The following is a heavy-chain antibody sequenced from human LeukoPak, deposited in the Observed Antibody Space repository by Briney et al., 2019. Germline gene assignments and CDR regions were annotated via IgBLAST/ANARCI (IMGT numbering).Heavy chain of an antibody. CDR3: ARGRGGIYGMDV. CDR1: GYPFTIYW. D-gene: IGHD2-15*01. J-gene: IGHJ6*02. V-gene: IGHV5-51*01. CDR2: IYPGDPDT. Sequence: GESLKTTCKGSGYPFTIYWIGGVRQIHGKGLGGLGIIYPGDPDTRYSPSFQGQVTISAHKSISTSYLQWSRLKASDTAMYYCARGRGGIYGMDVWGQGTTVTVSS.